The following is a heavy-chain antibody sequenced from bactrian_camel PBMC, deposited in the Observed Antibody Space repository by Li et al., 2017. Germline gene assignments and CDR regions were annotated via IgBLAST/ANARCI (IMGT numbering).Heavy chain of an antibody. D-gene: IGHD6*01. J-gene: IGHJ4*01. Sequence: QVQLVESGGGLVQPGGSLRLSCAASGFAFSSAEMSWVRQAPGKGLEWVSIVNPGGRSTFYSDSVKGRFTISRDNAKNSVYLQLNSLRTEDMGMYYCAKASDASWWEYNYWGQGTQVTVS. CDR3: AKASDASWWEYNY. CDR1: GFAFSSAE. V-gene: IGHV3S1*01. CDR2: VNPGGRST.